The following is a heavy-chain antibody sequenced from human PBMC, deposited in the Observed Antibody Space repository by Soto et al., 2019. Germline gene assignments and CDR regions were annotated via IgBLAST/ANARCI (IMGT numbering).Heavy chain of an antibody. D-gene: IGHD2-15*01. CDR1: GGTFSSYT. J-gene: IGHJ4*02. V-gene: IGHV1-69*02. CDR3: ARRVYSGGSCHRGFDY. Sequence: ASVKVSCKASGGTFSSYTISWVRQAPGQGLEWMGRIIPILGIANYAQKFQGRVTITADKSTSTAYMELSSLRSEDTAVYYCARRVYSGGSCHRGFDYWGQGPLVTVS. CDR2: IIPILGIA.